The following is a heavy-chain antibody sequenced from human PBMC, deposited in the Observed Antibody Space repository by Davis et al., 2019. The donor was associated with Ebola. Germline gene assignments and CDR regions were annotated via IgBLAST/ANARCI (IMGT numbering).Heavy chain of an antibody. CDR1: GFTFSGYW. CDR3: TSTHTVTKADY. D-gene: IGHD4-17*01. J-gene: IGHJ4*02. Sequence: GGSLRLSCEVSGFTFSGYWMSWVRQAPGKGLEWVANINQDGGEKQYVDSVKGRFTISRDNAKNSLSLQMSSLRADDTAMYYCTSTHTVTKADYWGQGTLVTVSS. V-gene: IGHV3-7*03. CDR2: INQDGGEK.